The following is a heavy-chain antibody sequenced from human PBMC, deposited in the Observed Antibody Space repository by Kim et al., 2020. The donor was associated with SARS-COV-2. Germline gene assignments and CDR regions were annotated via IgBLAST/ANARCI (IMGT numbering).Heavy chain of an antibody. CDR1: GFTFSSYE. D-gene: IGHD1-1*01. CDR3: AXGTRRXWKIGX. CDR2: ISSSGSTTI. V-gene: IGHV3-48*03. J-gene: IGHJ4*02. Sequence: GGSLRLSCAASGFTFSSYEMNWVRQAPGKGLEWVAYISSSGSTTIYNADSVKGRFTISRDNAKDSLYLQMNSLRGDDTGVYYCAXGTRRXWKIGXWXQGT.